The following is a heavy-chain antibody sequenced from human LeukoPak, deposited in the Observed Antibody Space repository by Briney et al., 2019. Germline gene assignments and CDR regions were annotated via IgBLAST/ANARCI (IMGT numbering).Heavy chain of an antibody. Sequence: SETLSLTCTVSGGSISSGDYYWSWIRQPPGKGLEWIGYIRYSGSSYSNPSLKSRVTISVDTSKNQFSLKLNSVTAADTAVYYCARGLNYDVLTGYKDTIDYWGQGTLVTVSS. CDR1: GGSISSGDYY. D-gene: IGHD3-9*01. CDR3: ARGLNYDVLTGYKDTIDY. CDR2: IRYSGSS. V-gene: IGHV4-30-4*01. J-gene: IGHJ4*02.